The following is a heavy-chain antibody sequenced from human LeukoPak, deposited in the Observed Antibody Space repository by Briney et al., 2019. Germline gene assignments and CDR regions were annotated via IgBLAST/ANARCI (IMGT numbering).Heavy chain of an antibody. V-gene: IGHV4-30-2*01. Sequence: SETLSLTCAVSGGSISSGGYSWSWIRQPPGKGLEWIGYINHSGSTNYNPSLKSRVTISVDTSKNQFSLKLSSVTAADTAVYYCARGPRYIVATPFDYWGQGTLVTVSS. D-gene: IGHD5-12*01. CDR3: ARGPRYIVATPFDY. CDR1: GGSISSGGYS. CDR2: INHSGST. J-gene: IGHJ4*02.